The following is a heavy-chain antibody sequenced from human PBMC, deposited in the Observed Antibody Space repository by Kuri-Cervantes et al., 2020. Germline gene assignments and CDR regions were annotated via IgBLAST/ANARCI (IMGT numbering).Heavy chain of an antibody. D-gene: IGHD3-3*01. V-gene: IGHV3-30-3*01. J-gene: IGHJ6*02. CDR2: ISYDGSNK. CDR1: GFTFSSYA. Sequence: GGSLRLSCAASGFTFSSYAMHWVRQAPGKGLEWVAVISYDGSNKYYADSVRGRFTISRDNSKNTLYLQMNSLRAEDTAVYYCARDVTIFGVVRLTYYYGMDAWGQGTTVTVSS. CDR3: ARDVTIFGVVRLTYYYGMDA.